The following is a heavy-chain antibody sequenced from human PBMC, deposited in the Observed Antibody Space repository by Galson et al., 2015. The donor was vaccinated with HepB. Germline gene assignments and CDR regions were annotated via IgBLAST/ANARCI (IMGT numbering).Heavy chain of an antibody. CDR2: ISSSSSTI. V-gene: IGHV3-48*02. Sequence: SLRLSCAASGFTFSRYSMNWVRQAPGTGLEWVSYISSSSSTIYYADSVKGRFTISRDNAKNSLYLQMNSLRDEDTAVYYCARDFVWSYWNEFDPWGQGTLVTVSS. D-gene: IGHD1-1*01. CDR3: ARDFVWSYWNEFDP. CDR1: GFTFSRYS. J-gene: IGHJ5*02.